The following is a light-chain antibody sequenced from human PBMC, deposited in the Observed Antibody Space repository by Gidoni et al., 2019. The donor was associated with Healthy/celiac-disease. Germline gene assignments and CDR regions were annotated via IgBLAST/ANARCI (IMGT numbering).Light chain of an antibody. CDR2: SNN. CDR3: ATWDDSLNGPV. J-gene: IGLJ3*02. V-gene: IGLV1-44*01. CDR1: SSNIGSNT. Sequence: QSVLTQPPSASGTPGQRVTISCSRSSSNIGSNTVNWYQQLPGTAPRLLIYSNNQRPSGVPDRFSGSKSGTSASLVISGLQSEDEADYYCATWDDSLNGPVFGGGTKLTVL.